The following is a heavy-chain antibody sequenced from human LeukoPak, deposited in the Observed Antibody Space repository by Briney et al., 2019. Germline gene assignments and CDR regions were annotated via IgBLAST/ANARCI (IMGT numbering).Heavy chain of an antibody. D-gene: IGHD4-11*01. V-gene: IGHV3-48*04. Sequence: GGSLRLSCAVSGFTFSSYSMNWVRQAPGKGLEWVSYISSSGGTIYYADSVKGRFSISRDNAKNSLGLQMNSLRAEDTAVYYCARGVRHWGQGTLVTVSS. CDR3: ARGVRH. CDR1: GFTFSSYS. J-gene: IGHJ4*02. CDR2: ISSSGGTI.